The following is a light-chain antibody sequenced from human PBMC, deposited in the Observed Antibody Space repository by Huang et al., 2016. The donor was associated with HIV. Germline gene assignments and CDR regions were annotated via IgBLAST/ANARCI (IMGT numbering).Light chain of an antibody. CDR2: GAS. Sequence: ERVMTQSPDTLSVSPGERATLSCRASQGVSSNLAWYQQKPDQAPRLLIYGASTRVTGIPARFSGSGSETDFTLTIRSLQSEDSAVYYCQQYNNWPRTFGQGTKLEIK. J-gene: IGKJ2*01. CDR3: QQYNNWPRT. V-gene: IGKV3-15*01. CDR1: QGVSSN.